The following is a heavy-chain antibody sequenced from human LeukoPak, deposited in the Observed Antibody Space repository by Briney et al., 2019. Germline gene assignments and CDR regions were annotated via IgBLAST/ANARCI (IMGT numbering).Heavy chain of an antibody. CDR3: ARVSSSSYFDY. Sequence: ASVRVSCKTSGYSFTAYYIVWVRQAPGQGLEWMGWINPDRGDSNFEQKFQGRVTMTRDTSISTAYMELSRLRSDDTAVYYCARVSSSSYFDYWGQGTLVTVSS. D-gene: IGHD6-6*01. CDR1: GYSFTAYY. V-gene: IGHV1-2*02. CDR2: INPDRGDS. J-gene: IGHJ4*02.